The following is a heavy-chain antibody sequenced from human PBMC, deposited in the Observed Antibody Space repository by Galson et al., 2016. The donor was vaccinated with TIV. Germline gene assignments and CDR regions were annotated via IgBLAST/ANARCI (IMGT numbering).Heavy chain of an antibody. CDR1: GFSFDEYA. J-gene: IGHJ3*01. V-gene: IGHV3-9*01. D-gene: IGHD2-8*01. CDR3: VKANIYLEEIMADGAFDF. Sequence: SLRLSCAASGFSFDEYAMHWVRQVSGKGLEWVAGISRSSDRRGYADSVKGRFTISSDNAKKSLYLEMNSLRPEDTAFYYCVKANIYLEEIMADGAFDFWGQGTRVTVSS. CDR2: ISRSSDRR.